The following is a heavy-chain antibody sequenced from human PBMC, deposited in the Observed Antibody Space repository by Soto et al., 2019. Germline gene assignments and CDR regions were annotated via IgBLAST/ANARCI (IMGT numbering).Heavy chain of an antibody. V-gene: IGHV2-5*02. D-gene: IGHD1-20*01. Sequence: QITLKESGPTLVKPTQTLTLTCSFSGFSLSTTGVGVGWIRQPPGKALEWLGFAYWDDDNRYSPSLKSRLTITKDTSGTQVVLTMTNMDPVDTATYFCAHRRGGYNWDDAHFDYWGQGTLVTVSS. J-gene: IGHJ4*02. CDR1: GFSLSTTGVG. CDR3: AHRRGGYNWDDAHFDY. CDR2: AYWDDDN.